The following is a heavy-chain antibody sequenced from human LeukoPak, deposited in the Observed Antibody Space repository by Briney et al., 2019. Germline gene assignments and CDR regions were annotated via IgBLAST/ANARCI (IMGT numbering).Heavy chain of an antibody. CDR3: ARDFGRLGATNAFDI. J-gene: IGHJ3*02. V-gene: IGHV3-74*01. CDR2: ITSDGSST. D-gene: IGHD1-26*01. CDR1: GLTFNSYW. Sequence: GESLRLSCSASGLTFNSYWMLWVRQAPGKGLVWVSLITSDGSSTTYADSVKGRFTISRDNAKKTLYLQVNSLRLDDTAVDYCARDFGRLGATNAFDIWGQGTMVTVSS.